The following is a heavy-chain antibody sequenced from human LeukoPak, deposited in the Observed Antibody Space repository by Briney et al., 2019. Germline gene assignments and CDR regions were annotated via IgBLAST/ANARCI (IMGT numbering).Heavy chain of an antibody. CDR3: ARVSSSWYATPYYYYYGMDV. CDR1: GGTFSTYA. V-gene: IGHV1-69*13. J-gene: IGHJ6*02. CDR2: IIPIFGKA. D-gene: IGHD6-13*01. Sequence: ASVKVSCKASGGTFSTYAISWVRQAPGQGLEWMGGIIPIFGKANYAQKFQGRVTITADESTSTAYMELSSLRSEDTAVYYCARVSSSWYATPYYYYYGMDVWGQGTTVTVSS.